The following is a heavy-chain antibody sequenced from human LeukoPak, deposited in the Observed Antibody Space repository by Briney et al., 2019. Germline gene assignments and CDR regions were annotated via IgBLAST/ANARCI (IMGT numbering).Heavy chain of an antibody. J-gene: IGHJ6*02. D-gene: IGHD5-18*01. CDR2: INHSGST. CDR3: ARAGYSYGYRSDYGMDV. Sequence: SETLSLTCAVYGGSSSGYYWSWIRQPPGKGLEWIGEINHSGSTNYNPSLKSRVTISVDTSKNQFSLKLSSVTAADTAVYYCARAGYSYGYRSDYGMDVWGQGTTVTVSS. V-gene: IGHV4-34*01. CDR1: GGSSSGYY.